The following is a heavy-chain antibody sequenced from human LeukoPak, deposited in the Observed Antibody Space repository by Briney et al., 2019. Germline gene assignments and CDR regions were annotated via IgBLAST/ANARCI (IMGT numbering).Heavy chain of an antibody. CDR2: ISAYNGNT. D-gene: IGHD1-14*01. V-gene: IGHV1-18*01. CDR1: GYTFTSYG. Sequence: GASVKVSCKASGYTFTSYGISWVRQAPGQGLEWMGWISAYNGNTNYAQKPQGRVTMTTDTSTSTVYMELSSLRSEDTAVYYCAREEPMSDAFDIWGQGTMVTVSS. J-gene: IGHJ3*02. CDR3: AREEPMSDAFDI.